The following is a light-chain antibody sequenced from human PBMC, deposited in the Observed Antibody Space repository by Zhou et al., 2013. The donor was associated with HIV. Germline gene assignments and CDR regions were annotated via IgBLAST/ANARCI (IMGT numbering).Light chain of an antibody. CDR1: QTVSSSF. Sequence: EIVLTQSPATLSLSPGERATLSCRASQTVSSSFLAWYQQKPGQAPRLLIYGASSRAAGIPDRFSGSGSGADFTLTISRLAPEDFAVYYCQQYGSSPGTFGQGTKVE. J-gene: IGKJ1*01. CDR2: GAS. V-gene: IGKV3-20*01. CDR3: QQYGSSPGT.